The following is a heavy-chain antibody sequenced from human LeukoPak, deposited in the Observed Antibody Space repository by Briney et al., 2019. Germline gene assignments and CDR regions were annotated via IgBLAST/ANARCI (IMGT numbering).Heavy chain of an antibody. D-gene: IGHD6-13*01. CDR1: GYTFTSYG. CDR2: ISAYNGNT. V-gene: IGHV1-18*01. Sequence: ASVKVSCKASGYTFTSYGISWVRQAPGQGLEWMGWISAYNGNTNYAQKLQGRVTMTTDTSTSTAYMELRSLRSDGTAVYYCARDLVPAQSGGYSSSWYAGYWGQGTLVTVSS. J-gene: IGHJ4*02. CDR3: ARDLVPAQSGGYSSSWYAGY.